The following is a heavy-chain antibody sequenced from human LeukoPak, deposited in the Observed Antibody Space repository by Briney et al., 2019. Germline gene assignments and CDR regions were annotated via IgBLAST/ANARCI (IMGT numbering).Heavy chain of an antibody. CDR1: GNSISSGYY. J-gene: IGHJ5*02. V-gene: IGHV4-38-2*02. Sequence: SETLSLTCTVSGNSISSGYYWGWIRQPPGKGLEWIGSIYHSGRTYYNPSLKSRVTISVDKSKNQFSLKLSSVTAADTAVYYCARDWNLRVRGVIRFDPWGQGTLVTVSS. D-gene: IGHD3-10*01. CDR2: IYHSGRT. CDR3: ARDWNLRVRGVIRFDP.